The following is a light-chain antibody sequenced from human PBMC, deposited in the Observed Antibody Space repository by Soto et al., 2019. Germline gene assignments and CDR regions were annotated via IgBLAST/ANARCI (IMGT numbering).Light chain of an antibody. V-gene: IGKV1-39*01. CDR1: QSVTTY. CDR3: HQSYSNPPT. J-gene: IGKJ5*01. CDR2: GAS. Sequence: DIQMTQSPSSLSASVGDRVTIAVGASQSVTTYLNCYQQKPGKAPQLLIYGASRLQSGVPSRFSASGSETDFALTITSLQPEDFATYYCHQSYSNPPTFGQGTRLEIK.